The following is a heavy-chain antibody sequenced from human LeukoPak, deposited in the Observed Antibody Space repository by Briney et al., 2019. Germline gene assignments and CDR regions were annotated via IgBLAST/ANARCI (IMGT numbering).Heavy chain of an antibody. CDR3: ARANSSGWFGDDGNFDY. CDR1: GGSISSYY. Sequence: SETLSLTCTVSGGSISSYYWSRIRQPPGKGLEWIGYIYYSGSTNYNPSLKSRVTISVDTSKNQFSLKLSSVTAADTAVYYCARANSSGWFGDDGNFDYWGQGTLVTVSS. D-gene: IGHD6-19*01. V-gene: IGHV4-59*08. CDR2: IYYSGST. J-gene: IGHJ4*02.